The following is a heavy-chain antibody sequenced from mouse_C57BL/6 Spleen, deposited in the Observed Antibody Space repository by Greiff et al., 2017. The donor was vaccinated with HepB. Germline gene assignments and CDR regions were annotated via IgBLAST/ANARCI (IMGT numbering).Heavy chain of an antibody. J-gene: IGHJ2*01. CDR1: GFTFIDYY. V-gene: IGHV14-1*01. Sequence: EVQLQQSGAELVRPGASVTLSCTASGFTFIDYYMPWLQQKPEQGLEWIGRIDPEDGDTEYAPKFQGKATMTADSSSNTAYLQLSSLTSEDTAVYYCTTAGYPYYFDYWGQGTTLTVSS. D-gene: IGHD2-2*01. CDR2: IDPEDGDT. CDR3: TTAGYPYYFDY.